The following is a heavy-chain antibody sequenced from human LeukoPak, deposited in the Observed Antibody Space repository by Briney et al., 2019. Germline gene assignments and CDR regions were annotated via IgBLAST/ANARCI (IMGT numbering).Heavy chain of an antibody. CDR2: LSHSGST. CDR3: AREASYCTNGVCYIRLSGYNWFDP. D-gene: IGHD2-8*01. Sequence: SETLSLTCTVSAYSISSGYYWGWIRQPPGKGLEWIGSLSHSGSTYYNPPLKSRVTISVDTSKNQFSLKLSSVTAADTAVYYCAREASYCTNGVCYIRLSGYNWFDPWGQGTLVTVSS. V-gene: IGHV4-38-2*02. J-gene: IGHJ5*02. CDR1: AYSISSGYY.